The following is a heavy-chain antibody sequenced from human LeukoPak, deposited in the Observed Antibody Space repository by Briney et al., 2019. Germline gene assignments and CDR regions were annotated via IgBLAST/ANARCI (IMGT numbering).Heavy chain of an antibody. Sequence: GRSLRLSCAASGFTFSSYGMHWVRQAPGKGLEWMAVIWYDGSNKYYADSVKGRFTISRDNSKNTLYLQMNSLRAEDTAVYYCAKTAHYGSGSYAGYYYYMDVWGKGTTVTVSS. J-gene: IGHJ6*03. D-gene: IGHD3-10*01. CDR2: IWYDGSNK. CDR1: GFTFSSYG. CDR3: AKTAHYGSGSYAGYYYYMDV. V-gene: IGHV3-33*06.